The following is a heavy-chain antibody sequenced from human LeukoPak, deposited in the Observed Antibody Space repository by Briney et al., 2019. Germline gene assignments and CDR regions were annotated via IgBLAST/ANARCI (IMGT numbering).Heavy chain of an antibody. V-gene: IGHV5-51*01. CDR1: GYRFTNYW. CDR2: IYPGDSDI. Sequence: GESLKISCKGSGYRFTNYWIAWVRQMPGKGLELMGSIYPGDSDIRYSPSFQGQVTISADKSFTTAYLQWRSLKASDTAMYYCTRQGVYFSDRSAFYYWGQGTRVTVSS. J-gene: IGHJ4*02. D-gene: IGHD3-22*01. CDR3: TRQGVYFSDRSAFYY.